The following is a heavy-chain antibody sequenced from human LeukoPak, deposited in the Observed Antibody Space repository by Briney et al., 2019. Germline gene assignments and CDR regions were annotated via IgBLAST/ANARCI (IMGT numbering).Heavy chain of an antibody. CDR1: GGSISSYQ. CDR3: ARVGVDHSGNIIKYFFDY. D-gene: IGHD4-23*01. CDR2: IYYSGST. J-gene: IGHJ4*02. Sequence: SETLSLTCTVSGGSISSYQSSWVRQPPGKGREWIGNIYYSGSTNYSPSLKSRVIISVDTSKNQFSLRLSPVTAADTAVYYCARVGVDHSGNIIKYFFDYWGQGSLVTVSS. V-gene: IGHV4-59*01.